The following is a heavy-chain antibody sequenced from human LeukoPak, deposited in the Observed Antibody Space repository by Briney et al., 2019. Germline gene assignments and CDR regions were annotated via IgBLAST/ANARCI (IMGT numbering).Heavy chain of an antibody. CDR1: GYTFTGYY. D-gene: IGHD5/OR15-5a*01. J-gene: IGHJ3*01. V-gene: IGHV1-2*02. Sequence: ASVKVSCKASGYTFTGYYMHWVRQAPGQGLEWMGWINPNSGGTNYAQKFQGRVTMTRDTSISAAYLELSRLRLDDTAVYYCAREPYNVYGSYALDFWGHGTMVTVSS. CDR3: AREPYNVYGSYALDF. CDR2: INPNSGGT.